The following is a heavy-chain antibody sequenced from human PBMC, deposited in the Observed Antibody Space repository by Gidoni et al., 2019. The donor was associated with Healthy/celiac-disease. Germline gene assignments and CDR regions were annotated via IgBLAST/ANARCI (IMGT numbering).Heavy chain of an antibody. J-gene: IGHJ4*02. D-gene: IGHD5-12*01. CDR3: AYHEEGVDIVATIEDY. V-gene: IGHV1-2*02. Sequence: QVQLVQSGAEVKKPGASVTVSCKASGYTFTGYYMHWVRQAPGQGLEWRGWINPNSGGTNYAQKFQGRVTMTRDTSISTAYMELSRLRSDDTAVYDCAYHEEGVDIVATIEDYWGQGTLVTVSS. CDR2: INPNSGGT. CDR1: GYTFTGYY.